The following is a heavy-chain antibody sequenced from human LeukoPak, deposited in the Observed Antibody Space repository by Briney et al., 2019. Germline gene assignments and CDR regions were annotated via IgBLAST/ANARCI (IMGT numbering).Heavy chain of an antibody. D-gene: IGHD1-26*01. CDR1: GFTVSSNY. V-gene: IGHV3-66*01. J-gene: IGHJ4*02. CDR3: ARDRGGATLDY. CDR2: IYNSGST. Sequence: GGSLRLSCAASGFTVSSNYMSWVREAPGKGLEWVSVIYNSGSTYYADSVKGRFTISRDTSKNTVSLQMNSLRAEDTAVYYCARDRGGATLDYWAQGTLFTVSS.